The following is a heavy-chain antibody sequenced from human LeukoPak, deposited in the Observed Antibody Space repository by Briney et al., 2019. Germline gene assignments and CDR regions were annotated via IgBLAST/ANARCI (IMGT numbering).Heavy chain of an antibody. CDR1: GGSFSTFG. Sequence: GGSLRLSCAASGGSFSTFGMNRVRQSPGKGLEWLSFLQYDGSIEYYAESVKGRFTISRDNSRNTLFLQMNSLRVEDTALYYCAKDQGVVGSYDHWGQGTLVTVSS. V-gene: IGHV3-30*02. CDR3: AKDQGVVGSYDH. D-gene: IGHD3-10*01. J-gene: IGHJ5*02. CDR2: LQYDGSIE.